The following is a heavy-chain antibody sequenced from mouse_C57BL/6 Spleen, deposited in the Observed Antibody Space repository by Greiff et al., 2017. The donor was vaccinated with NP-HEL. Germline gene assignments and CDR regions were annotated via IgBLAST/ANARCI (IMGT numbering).Heavy chain of an antibody. CDR2: ISYSGST. CDR3: ARTARIKY. CDR1: GYSITSGYG. Sequence: EVQLQQSGPGLVKPSQSLSLTCTVTGYSITSGYGWNWIRQFPGNKLEWMGYISYSGSTNYNPSLKSRISITRDTSRNQFFLQLNSVTTEDTATYYCARTARIKYWGQGTTLTVSS. D-gene: IGHD1-2*01. V-gene: IGHV3-2*02. J-gene: IGHJ2*01.